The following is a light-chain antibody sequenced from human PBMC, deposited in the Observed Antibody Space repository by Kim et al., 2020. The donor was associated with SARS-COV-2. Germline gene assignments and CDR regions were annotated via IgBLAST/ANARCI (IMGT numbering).Light chain of an antibody. CDR3: AAWDDSLNGYV. CDR2: SNN. CDR1: SSNIGNNP. V-gene: IGLV1-44*01. Sequence: GQRVTNSCSRSSSNIGNNPVNWHQQLPGTAPQLLIYSNNQRPSGVPDRFSGSKSGTSASLAISGLQSEDEADYYCAAWDDSLNGYVFGTGTKVTVL. J-gene: IGLJ1*01.